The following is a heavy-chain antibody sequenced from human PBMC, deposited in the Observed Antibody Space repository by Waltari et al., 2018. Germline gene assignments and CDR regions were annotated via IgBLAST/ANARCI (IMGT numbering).Heavy chain of an antibody. D-gene: IGHD6-13*01. Sequence: QLQLQESGPGLVKPSETLSLTCTVSGGSISSSSYYWGWIRQPPGKGLEWIGSIYYSGVTYYNPVRKGRVTISVDTSKNQFSLKLSSVPAADTAGYYCARPLPGISRYYYYGMDVWGQGTTVTVSS. CDR1: GGSISSSSYY. CDR3: ARPLPGISRYYYYGMDV. V-gene: IGHV4-39*01. J-gene: IGHJ6*02. CDR2: IYYSGVT.